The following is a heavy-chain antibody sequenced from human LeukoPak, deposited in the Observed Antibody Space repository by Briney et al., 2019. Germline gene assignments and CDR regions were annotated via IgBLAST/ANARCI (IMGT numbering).Heavy chain of an antibody. V-gene: IGHV4-59*01. CDR1: GGSISSYY. CDR3: AREYSGYVGGFDY. Sequence: SETLSLTCTVSGGSISSYYWSWIRQPPGKGLEWIGHIYYSGSTNYNPSLKSRVTISVDTSKNQFSLKLSSVTAADTAVYYCAREYSGYVGGFDYWGQGTLVTVSS. D-gene: IGHD5-12*01. CDR2: IYYSGST. J-gene: IGHJ4*02.